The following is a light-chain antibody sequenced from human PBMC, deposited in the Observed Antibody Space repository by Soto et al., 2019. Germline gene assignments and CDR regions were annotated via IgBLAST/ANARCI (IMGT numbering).Light chain of an antibody. CDR2: RNN. CDR1: SSNIGSNY. J-gene: IGLJ2*01. V-gene: IGLV1-47*01. CDR3: QCYDSSLTVL. Sequence: QSVLTQPPSASGTPGQKVTISCSGSSSNIGSNYVYWYQQLPGTAPKLLIYRNNQRPSGVPDRFSGSKSGTSASLAISGLQPEDEADYYCQCYDSSLTVLFGGGTKLTVL.